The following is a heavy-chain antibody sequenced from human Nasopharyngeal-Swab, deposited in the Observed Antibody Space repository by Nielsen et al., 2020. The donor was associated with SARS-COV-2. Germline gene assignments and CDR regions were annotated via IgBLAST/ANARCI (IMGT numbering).Heavy chain of an antibody. CDR2: IYRTGST. CDR1: GGSVNSESFY. V-gene: IGHV4-61*01. CDR3: ARDSRSISIFGVVTGGFDC. D-gene: IGHD3-3*01. Sequence: SETLSLTCTVSGGSVNSESFYWSWIRQPPGKGLEWIGYIYRTGSTTYNPSLTSRLTISLDTSKNQFSLKLSSVTAADTAVYYCARDSRSISIFGVVTGGFDCWGQGTLVTVSS. J-gene: IGHJ4*02.